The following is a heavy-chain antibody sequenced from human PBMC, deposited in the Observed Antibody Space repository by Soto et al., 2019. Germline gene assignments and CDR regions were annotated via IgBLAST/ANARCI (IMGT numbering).Heavy chain of an antibody. D-gene: IGHD2-2*01. CDR3: ARKPLRYCSSTSCADYYYYYGMDV. CDR2: IDPSDSYT. J-gene: IGHJ6*02. V-gene: IGHV5-10-1*01. Sequence: PGESLKISCKGSGDSFISYWISWVRQMPGKGLEWMGRIDPSDSYTNYSPSFQGHVTISADKSISTAYLQWSSLKASDTAMYYCARKPLRYCSSTSCADYYYYYGMDVWGQGTTVTVSS. CDR1: GDSFISYW.